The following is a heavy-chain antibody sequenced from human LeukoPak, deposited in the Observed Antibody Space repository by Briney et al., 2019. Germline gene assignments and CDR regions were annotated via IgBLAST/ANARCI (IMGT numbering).Heavy chain of an antibody. Sequence: ASVKVSCKASGYTFTGYYMHSVRQAPAQGLDWMGWINPNSGGKNYAQKFQGRVTMTRDTSISTAYMERSRRRSDATAVYYWARVGGNHPSYNLFDPWGQGTLVTVSS. V-gene: IGHV1-2*02. CDR3: ARVGGNHPSYNLFDP. CDR1: GYTFTGYY. D-gene: IGHD4-23*01. CDR2: INPNSGGK. J-gene: IGHJ5*02.